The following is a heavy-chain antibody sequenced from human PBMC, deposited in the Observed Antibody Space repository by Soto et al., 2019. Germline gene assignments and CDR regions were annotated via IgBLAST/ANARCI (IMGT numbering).Heavy chain of an antibody. V-gene: IGHV3-43*01. CDR1: GFTFDDHT. CDR2: ITWDGDST. J-gene: IGHJ4*02. D-gene: IGHD3-16*02. Sequence: DVQLVVSGGLVVRPGGSLRLSCAGSGFTFDDHTMHGVRQVPGKGLEWVSLITWDGDSTFYSDSVKGRFTISRDNTERSLFLHMNSLRIEDTALYYCAKEKNRIFDYWGQGTLVTVSS. CDR3: AKEKNRIFDY.